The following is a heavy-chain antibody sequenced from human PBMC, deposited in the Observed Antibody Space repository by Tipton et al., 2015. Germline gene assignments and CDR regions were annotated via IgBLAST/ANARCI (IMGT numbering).Heavy chain of an antibody. CDR1: SDSISKYY. CDR2: IQYSGST. Sequence: TLSLTCSVSSDSISKYYWSWIRQPPGKELEWIGYIQYSGSTNYNPSLKSQVTISVDTSKNQFSLTLNSVAAADTAVYYCARDLGHGMDVWGHGTTVTVSS. V-gene: IGHV4-59*01. CDR3: ARDLGHGMDV. J-gene: IGHJ6*02.